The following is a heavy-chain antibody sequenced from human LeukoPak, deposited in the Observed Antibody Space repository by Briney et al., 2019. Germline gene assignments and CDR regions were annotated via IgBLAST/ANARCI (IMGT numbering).Heavy chain of an antibody. Sequence: GGSLRLSCAASGFTFSRYAMHWVRQAPGKGLEWVAVISYDGSNKYYADSVKGRFTISRDSSKNTLYLQMNSLRAEGTVVYYCASHYDTSGYHYFDFRGQGTLVTVSS. CDR1: GFTFSRYA. J-gene: IGHJ4*02. V-gene: IGHV3-30-3*01. CDR3: ASHYDTSGYHYFDF. CDR2: ISYDGSNK. D-gene: IGHD3-22*01.